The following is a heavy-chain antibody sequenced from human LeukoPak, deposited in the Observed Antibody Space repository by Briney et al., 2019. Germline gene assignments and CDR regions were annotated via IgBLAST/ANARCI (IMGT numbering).Heavy chain of an antibody. D-gene: IGHD2-2*01. CDR1: GGSISRYY. CDR2: IYTSGST. J-gene: IGHJ5*02. CDR3: ARVRYQGFDP. Sequence: SETLSLTCAVSGGSISRYYWSWIWQPAGRGLEWIGHIYTSGSTNYNPSLRSRVTMSIDMSENQFSLRLNSVTAADTAIYYCARVRYQGFDPWGQGTLVTVSS. V-gene: IGHV4-4*07.